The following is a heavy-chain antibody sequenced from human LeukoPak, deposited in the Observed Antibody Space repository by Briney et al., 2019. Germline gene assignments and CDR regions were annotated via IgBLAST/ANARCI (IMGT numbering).Heavy chain of an antibody. CDR3: AKAVLGGYSYGQMDY. V-gene: IGHV3-9*01. CDR1: GFTFDDYA. CDR2: ISWNSGSI. Sequence: GGSLRLSCAASGFTFDDYAMHWVRQAPGKGLEWVSGISWNSGSIGYADSVKGRFTISRDNAKNSLYLQMNSLRAEDTALYYCAKAVLGGYSYGQMDYWGQGTLVTVSP. D-gene: IGHD5-18*01. J-gene: IGHJ4*02.